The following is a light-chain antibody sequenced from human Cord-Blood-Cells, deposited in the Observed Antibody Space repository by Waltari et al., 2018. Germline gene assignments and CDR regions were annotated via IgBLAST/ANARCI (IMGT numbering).Light chain of an antibody. CDR3: QAWDSSTVV. J-gene: IGLJ2*01. Sequence: SYELTPRHSVSVSPGKTASITCSGDKLGDKYACWYQQKPGQSPVLVIYQDSKRPSGIPERFSGSNSGNTATLTISGTQAMDEADYYCQAWDSSTVVFGGGTKLTVL. V-gene: IGLV3-1*01. CDR2: QDS. CDR1: KLGDKY.